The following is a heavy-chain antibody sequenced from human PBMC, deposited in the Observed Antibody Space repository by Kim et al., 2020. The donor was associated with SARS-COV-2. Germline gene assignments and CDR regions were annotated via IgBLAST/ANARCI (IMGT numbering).Heavy chain of an antibody. CDR3: GISGI. CDR2: IKRDGSER. V-gene: IGHV3-7*01. CDR1: GITSSSYW. Sequence: GGSLRLSCVESGITSSSYWLTWVRQAPGKGLEWVAKIKRDGSERYYGDSVKGRFTISRDNAKSSVFLQMNSLRSEDTAVYYCGISGIWGQGTLVTVSS. J-gene: IGHJ4*02.